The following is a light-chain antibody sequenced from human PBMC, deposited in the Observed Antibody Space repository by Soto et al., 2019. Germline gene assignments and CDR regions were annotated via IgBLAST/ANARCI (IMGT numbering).Light chain of an antibody. CDR1: QNIKTW. CDR2: KAS. CDR3: QQYNTFSGYT. Sequence: DIQVTQSPSTLSASVGDRVTITCRASQNIKTWLAWYQQKPGKAPKLLIYKASTLESGVPSRFSGSGSGTDFTLTISSLQPDDFATYYCQQYNTFSGYTFGQGTNLEIK. J-gene: IGKJ2*01. V-gene: IGKV1-5*03.